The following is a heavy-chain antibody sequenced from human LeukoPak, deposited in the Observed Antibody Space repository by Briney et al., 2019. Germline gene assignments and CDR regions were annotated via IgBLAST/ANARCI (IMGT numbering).Heavy chain of an antibody. CDR2: INHSGST. D-gene: IGHD6-6*01. Sequence: SETLSLTCTVSGGSISSSSYYWGWIRQPPGKGLEWIGEINHSGSTNYNPSLKSRVTISVDTSKNQFSLKLSSVTAADTAVYYCARRGAARPMDVWGKGTTVTVSS. CDR3: ARRGAARPMDV. V-gene: IGHV4-39*07. CDR1: GGSISSSSYY. J-gene: IGHJ6*03.